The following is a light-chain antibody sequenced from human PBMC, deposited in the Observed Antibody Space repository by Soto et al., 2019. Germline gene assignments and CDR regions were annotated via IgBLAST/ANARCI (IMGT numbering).Light chain of an antibody. CDR3: SSYAGSNSVV. CDR2: EVS. V-gene: IGLV2-8*01. J-gene: IGLJ2*01. Sequence: QSVLTQPPSASGSPGQSVTISCTGTSSDVGGYNYVSWYQQHPGKAPKLMIYEVSKRPSGVPDRFSGSKSGNTASLTVSWLQAEDEADYYCSSYAGSNSVVFGGGTKVTVL. CDR1: SSDVGGYNY.